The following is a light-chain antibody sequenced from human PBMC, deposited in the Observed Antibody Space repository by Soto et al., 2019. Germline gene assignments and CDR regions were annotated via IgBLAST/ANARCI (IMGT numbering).Light chain of an antibody. J-gene: IGKJ3*01. V-gene: IGKV3-20*01. CDR1: QSVTSSC. CDR3: QQCGGSPLFS. CDR2: TTS. Sequence: EIVLTQSPATLSLSPGERATLSCTASQSVTSSCLAWYQRKPGQAPRLLIHTTSTRATDIPDRFSGSGSGTVFTLTISRLQPEDFAVYYCQQCGGSPLFSFGPGTRVDI.